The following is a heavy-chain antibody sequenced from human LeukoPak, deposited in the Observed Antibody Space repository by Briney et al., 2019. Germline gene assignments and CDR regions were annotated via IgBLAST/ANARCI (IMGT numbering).Heavy chain of an antibody. D-gene: IGHD3-22*01. CDR3: ARHGAPSMIIWMIDAFDI. J-gene: IGHJ3*02. CDR1: GGSFRNYY. Sequence: SETLSLTCTVSGGSFRNYYWSWIRQPPGKGLEWIGYIHYSGSTNCNPSLKSRGTISVDTSKNQFSLRLSSVTAADTAVYYCARHGAPSMIIWMIDAFDIWGQGTMVTVSS. V-gene: IGHV4-59*01. CDR2: IHYSGST.